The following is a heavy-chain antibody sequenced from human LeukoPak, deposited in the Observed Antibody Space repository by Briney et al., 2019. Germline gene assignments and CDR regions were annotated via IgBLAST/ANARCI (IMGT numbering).Heavy chain of an antibody. J-gene: IGHJ6*03. CDR3: ARVSREVAATPQQIYYYYYMDV. D-gene: IGHD2-15*01. CDR1: GGSISGYY. V-gene: IGHV4-59*01. CDR2: SYYSGST. Sequence: PSETLSLTCTVSGGSISGYYWSWIRQPPGKGLGWIGYSYYSGSTNYNPSLKSRVTISVDTSKNQCSLKPSSVTAADTAVYYCARVSREVAATPQQIYYYYYMDVWGKGTTVTVSS.